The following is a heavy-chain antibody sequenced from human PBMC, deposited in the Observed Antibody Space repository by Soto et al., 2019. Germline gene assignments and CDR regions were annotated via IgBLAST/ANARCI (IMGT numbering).Heavy chain of an antibody. Sequence: QVQLQESGPGLVKPSETLSLTFTVSGGTISRYYGSWIRQPPGKGLEWIGYMYNTGSTVYNPSFMSRVTISVDTSKNQLSMKLNSVTAADTAVYYCARDLWGYCGTDCYPLDVWGQGTTVTVSS. V-gene: IGHV4-59*01. D-gene: IGHD2-21*02. J-gene: IGHJ6*02. CDR1: GGTISRYY. CDR2: MYNTGST. CDR3: ARDLWGYCGTDCYPLDV.